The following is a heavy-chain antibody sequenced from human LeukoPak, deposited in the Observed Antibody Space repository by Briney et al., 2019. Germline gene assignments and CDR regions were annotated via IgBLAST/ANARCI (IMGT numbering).Heavy chain of an antibody. V-gene: IGHV3-9*01. CDR1: GFTFDDYA. CDR2: ISWNSGKI. J-gene: IGHJ4*02. D-gene: IGHD3-9*01. CDR3: AKGLYYDTPNYFDY. Sequence: PGRSLRLSCAVSGFTFDDYAMHWVRQAPGKGLEWVSGISWNSGKIGYADSVKGRFTISRDNAKNSLYLQMNSLRAEDTALYYCAKGLYYDTPNYFDYWGQGTLVTVSS.